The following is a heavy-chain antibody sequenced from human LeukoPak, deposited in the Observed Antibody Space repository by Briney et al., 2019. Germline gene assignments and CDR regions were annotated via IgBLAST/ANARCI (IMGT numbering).Heavy chain of an antibody. Sequence: ASVKVSCKASGYTFTGYYMHWVRQAPGQGLEWMGWINPNSGGTNYAQKFQGGVTMTRDTSISTAYMELSRLRSDDTAVYYCARSTSSSSRCDYWGQGTLVTVSS. V-gene: IGHV1-2*02. CDR1: GYTFTGYY. J-gene: IGHJ4*02. CDR2: INPNSGGT. D-gene: IGHD6-6*01. CDR3: ARSTSSSSRCDY.